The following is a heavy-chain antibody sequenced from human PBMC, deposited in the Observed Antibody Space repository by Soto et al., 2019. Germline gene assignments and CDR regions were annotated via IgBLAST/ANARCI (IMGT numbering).Heavy chain of an antibody. V-gene: IGHV1-46*01. Sequence: GSSLKVSCKASGYTFTSYYMHWVRQAPGQGLERMGIMNPSCGSTSYAQKFQGRVTMTRDTSTSTGYMELSSLRSEDKAVYYCARDRAGIRFDSWGQGTLLTVSS. CDR2: MNPSCGST. CDR1: GYTFTSYY. CDR3: ARDRAGIRFDS. D-gene: IGHD6-19*01. J-gene: IGHJ4*02.